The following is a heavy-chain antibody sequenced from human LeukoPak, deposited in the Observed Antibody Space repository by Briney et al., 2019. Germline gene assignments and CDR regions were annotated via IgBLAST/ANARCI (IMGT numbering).Heavy chain of an antibody. Sequence: GESLKISCKGSGYSFTSYWIGWVRQMPGKGLEWMGTIYPGDSDTRYSPSFQGQVTISADKSISTAYLQWSSLKASDTAMYYCARAIFGVVTHTLNWFDPWGQGTLVTVSS. CDR2: IYPGDSDT. CDR1: GYSFTSYW. J-gene: IGHJ5*02. D-gene: IGHD3-3*01. CDR3: ARAIFGVVTHTLNWFDP. V-gene: IGHV5-51*01.